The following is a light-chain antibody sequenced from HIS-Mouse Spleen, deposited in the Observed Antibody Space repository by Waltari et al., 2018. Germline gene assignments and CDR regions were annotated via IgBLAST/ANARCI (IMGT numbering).Light chain of an antibody. V-gene: IGLV3-10*01. CDR2: EDS. J-gene: IGLJ2*01. Sequence: SYGLTQPPSVSVSPGQTARITCSGDALPKKYAYWYQQKSGQAPVLVIYEDSKRPSGSPVRFSGSSSGTMATLTISGSQVEDEADYDCYSTDSSGNHRVFGGGTKLTVL. CDR3: YSTDSSGNHRV. CDR1: ALPKKY.